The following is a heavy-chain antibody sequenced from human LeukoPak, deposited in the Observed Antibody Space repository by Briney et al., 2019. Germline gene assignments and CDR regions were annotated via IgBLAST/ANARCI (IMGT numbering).Heavy chain of an antibody. D-gene: IGHD1-26*01. CDR2: ISSSGSTI. J-gene: IGHJ3*02. CDR3: ASSGSYLFKDAFDI. V-gene: IGHV3-48*03. Sequence: GGSLRLSCAASGFTFSSYEMNWVRQAPGKGLEWVSYISSSGSTIYYADSVKGRFTISRDNAKNSLYLQMNSLSAEDTAVYYCASSGSYLFKDAFDIWGQGTMVTVSS. CDR1: GFTFSSYE.